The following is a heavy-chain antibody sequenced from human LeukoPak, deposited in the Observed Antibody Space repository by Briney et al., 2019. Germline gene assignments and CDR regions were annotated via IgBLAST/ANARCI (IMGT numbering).Heavy chain of an antibody. V-gene: IGHV7-4-1*02. CDR3: ASSYYYGSGTLALSFDY. CDR2: INTNTGNP. Sequence: ASVKVSCKASGYTFTSYAMNWVRQAPGQGLEWMGWINTNTGNPTYAQGFTGRFVFSLDTSVSTAYLQISSLKAEDTAVYYCASSYYYGSGTLALSFDYWGQGTLVTVSS. CDR1: GYTFTSYA. J-gene: IGHJ4*02. D-gene: IGHD3-10*01.